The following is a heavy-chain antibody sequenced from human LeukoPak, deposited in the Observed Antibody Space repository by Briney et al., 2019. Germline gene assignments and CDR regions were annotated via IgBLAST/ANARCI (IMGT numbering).Heavy chain of an antibody. J-gene: IGHJ6*03. CDR1: GFTFSSYG. V-gene: IGHV3-23*01. CDR3: AKDSKIVGPTFRSYHYMDV. CDR2: ISGSGGST. Sequence: GGSLRLSCAASGFTFSSYGMSWVRQAPGKGLEWVSAISGSGGSTYYADSVKGRFTISRDNSKNTLYLQMNSLRAEDTAVYYCAKDSKIVGPTFRSYHYMDVWGKGTTVTVSS. D-gene: IGHD1-26*01.